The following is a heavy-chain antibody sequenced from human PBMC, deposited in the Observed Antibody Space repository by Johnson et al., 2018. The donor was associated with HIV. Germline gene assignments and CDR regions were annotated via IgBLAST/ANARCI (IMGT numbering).Heavy chain of an antibody. CDR3: ARDTGIVVVAARGDAFDI. Sequence: MLLVESGGGVVRPGGSLRLSCAASGFTFDDYGMSWVRQAPGKGLEWVARIYNDGSRTTYADSVRGRFTISRDNSKNTLYLQMNSLRAEDTAVYYCARDTGIVVVAARGDAFDIWGQGTMVTVSS. D-gene: IGHD2-2*01. CDR1: GFTFDDYG. CDR2: IYNDGSRT. V-gene: IGHV3-20*04. J-gene: IGHJ3*02.